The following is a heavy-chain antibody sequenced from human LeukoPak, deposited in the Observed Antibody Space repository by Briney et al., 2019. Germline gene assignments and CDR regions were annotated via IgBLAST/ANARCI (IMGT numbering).Heavy chain of an antibody. J-gene: IGHJ5*02. D-gene: IGHD1-1*01. CDR1: GGSISSGGYY. V-gene: IGHV4-31*03. CDR2: IYYSGST. Sequence: SETLSLTCTVSGGSISSGGYYWSWIRQHPGKGLEWIGYIYYSGSTYYNPSLKSRVTISVDRSKNQFSLKLSSVTAADTAVYYCARSLVVLKGTWFDPWGQGTLVTVSS. CDR3: ARSLVVLKGTWFDP.